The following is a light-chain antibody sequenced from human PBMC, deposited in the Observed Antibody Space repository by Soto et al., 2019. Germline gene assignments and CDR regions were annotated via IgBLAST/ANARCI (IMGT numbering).Light chain of an antibody. Sequence: DFQMTQSPSSLSASVGDRVTITCRARQGISNDLGWYQQKPGKAPKRLIDAASSLQSGVPSRFSGSGSGTEFTLTISSLQPEDFATYYCLQHNSYPYTFGQGTKLEIK. CDR2: AAS. J-gene: IGKJ2*01. V-gene: IGKV1-17*01. CDR1: QGISND. CDR3: LQHNSYPYT.